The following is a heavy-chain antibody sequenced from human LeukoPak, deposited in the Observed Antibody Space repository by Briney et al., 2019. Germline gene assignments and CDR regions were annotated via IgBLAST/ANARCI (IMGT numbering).Heavy chain of an antibody. V-gene: IGHV3-7*01. J-gene: IGHJ6*04. CDR2: IKQDGGEK. Sequence: PGGSLTLSCAASVFTFSGYWRSCLRQAPGKGRRWVVNIKQDGGEKYYVDSVKGRFTISRDNAKNSLYLQMNSLRAEDTAVYYCARDRGFGQADVWGKGTTVTVSS. CDR3: ARDRGFGQADV. CDR1: VFTFSGYW. D-gene: IGHD3-10*01.